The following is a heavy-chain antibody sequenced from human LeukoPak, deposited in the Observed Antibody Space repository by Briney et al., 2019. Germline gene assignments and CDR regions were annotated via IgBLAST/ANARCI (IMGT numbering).Heavy chain of an antibody. D-gene: IGHD2-8*01. CDR2: ISPYNGNT. CDR1: GYTFTSNA. V-gene: IGHV1-18*01. J-gene: IGHJ4*02. CDR3: ARMCTTAICYGGDY. Sequence: ASVKVSCKASGYTFTSNAINWVRQAPGQGLEWMGWISPYNGNTNCAQKLQGRVTMTTDTSTSTAYMELRSLRSDDTAVYYCARMCTTAICYGGDYWGQGTLVTVSS.